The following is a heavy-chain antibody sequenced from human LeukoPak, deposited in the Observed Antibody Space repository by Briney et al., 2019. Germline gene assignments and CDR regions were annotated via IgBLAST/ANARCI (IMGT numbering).Heavy chain of an antibody. D-gene: IGHD2-15*01. CDR2: IYYSGST. CDR3: ARDSMVVVAARYFDY. V-gene: IGHV4-39*07. Sequence: SETLSLTCTVSGGSISSSSYYWGWIRQPPEKGLEWIGSIYYSGSTYYNPSLKSRVTISVDTSKNQFSLKLSSVTAADTAVYYCARDSMVVVAARYFDYWGQGTLVTVSS. J-gene: IGHJ4*02. CDR1: GGSISSSSYY.